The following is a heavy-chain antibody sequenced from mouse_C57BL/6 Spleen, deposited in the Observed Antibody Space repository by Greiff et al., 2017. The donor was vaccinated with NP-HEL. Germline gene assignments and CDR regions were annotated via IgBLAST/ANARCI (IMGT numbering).Heavy chain of an antibody. J-gene: IGHJ2*01. V-gene: IGHV1-64*01. Sequence: VQLQQSGAELVKPGASVKLSCKASGYTFTSYWMHWVKQRPGQGLEWIGMIHPNSGSTNYNEKFKSKATLTVDKSSSTAYMQLSSLTSEDSAVYYCARYYDYDGDFDYWGQGTTLTVSS. D-gene: IGHD2-4*01. CDR3: ARYYDYDGDFDY. CDR2: IHPNSGST. CDR1: GYTFTSYW.